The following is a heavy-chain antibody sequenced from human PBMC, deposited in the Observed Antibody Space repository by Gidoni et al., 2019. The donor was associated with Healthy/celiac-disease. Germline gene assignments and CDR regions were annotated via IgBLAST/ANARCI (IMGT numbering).Heavy chain of an antibody. CDR1: GFTFDDYA. CDR3: AKAQHTHYYYDSSGYPGFDY. Sequence: EVQLVESGGGLVQPGRSLRLSCAASGFTFDDYAMHWVRQAPGKGLEWVSGISWNSGSIGYADSVKGRFTISRDNAKNSLYLQMNSLRAEDTALYYCAKAQHTHYYYDSSGYPGFDYWGQGTLVTVSS. V-gene: IGHV3-9*01. D-gene: IGHD3-22*01. J-gene: IGHJ4*02. CDR2: ISWNSGSI.